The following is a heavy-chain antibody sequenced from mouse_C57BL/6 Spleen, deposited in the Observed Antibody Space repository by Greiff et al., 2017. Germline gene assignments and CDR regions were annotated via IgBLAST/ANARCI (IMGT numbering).Heavy chain of an antibody. CDR2: IDPSDSYT. D-gene: IGHD1-1*01. CDR1: GYTFTSYW. V-gene: IGHV1-50*01. CDR3: ASHYGSSLYAMDY. Sequence: QVQLQQPGAELVKPGASVKLSCKASGYTFTSYWMQWVQQRPGQGLEWIGAIDPSDSYTNYNQKFKGKATLTVDTSTSTAYMQLSSLTSEDSAVYCCASHYGSSLYAMDYWGQGTSVTVSS. J-gene: IGHJ4*01.